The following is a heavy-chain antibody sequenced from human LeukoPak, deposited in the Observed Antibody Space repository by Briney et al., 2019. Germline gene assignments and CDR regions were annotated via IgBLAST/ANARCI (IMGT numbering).Heavy chain of an antibody. CDR2: ISGSGGRT. Sequence: GGSLRLSCAASGFTFSSYAMTWVRQAPGKGLEWVSTISGSGGRTYYADSVEGRFTISRDNSKNRLYLQVNSLRAEDTALYYCAKAVGVGGYSSGWYYFDYWGQGTLVTVSS. V-gene: IGHV3-23*01. CDR1: GFTFSSYA. D-gene: IGHD6-19*01. CDR3: AKAVGVGGYSSGWYYFDY. J-gene: IGHJ4*02.